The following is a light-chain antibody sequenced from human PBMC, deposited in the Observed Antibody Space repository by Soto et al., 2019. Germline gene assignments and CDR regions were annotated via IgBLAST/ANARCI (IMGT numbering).Light chain of an antibody. J-gene: IGKJ1*01. Sequence: DIQMTQSPSSLSASVGDRVTITCRASQSISSYLNWYQQKPGKAPKLLIYAASSLQSGVPSRFSGIGSGTDFTLSISSLQPEDFATYYWQQSYSTYTFGQGTKVEI. V-gene: IGKV1-39*01. CDR1: QSISSY. CDR2: AAS. CDR3: QQSYSTYT.